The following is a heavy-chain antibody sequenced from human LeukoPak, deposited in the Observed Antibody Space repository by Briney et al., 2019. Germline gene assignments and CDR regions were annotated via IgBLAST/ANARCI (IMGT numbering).Heavy chain of an antibody. D-gene: IGHD4-11*01. Sequence: PGGSLRLSCAASGFTFSSYGMHWVRQAPGKGREWVAVISYDGSNKYYADSVKGRFTISRDNSKNTLYLQMNSLRAEDTAVYYCAKDSSNYGLDYWGQRTLVTVSS. CDR1: GFTFSSYG. CDR3: AKDSSNYGLDY. J-gene: IGHJ4*02. V-gene: IGHV3-30*18. CDR2: ISYDGSNK.